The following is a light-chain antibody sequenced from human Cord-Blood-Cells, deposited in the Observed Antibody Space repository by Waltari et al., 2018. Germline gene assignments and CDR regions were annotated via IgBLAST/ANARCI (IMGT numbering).Light chain of an antibody. CDR2: DVS. V-gene: IGLV2-14*01. J-gene: IGLJ3*02. CDR1: SSDVGGYNY. Sequence: QSALTQPASVSRSPGQSITISCTGTSSDVGGYNYVSWYQQHPVKAPKLMIYDVSKRHSGVSNRFSGSKSGNTASLTISGLQAEDEADYYCSSYTSSSTNWVFGGGTKLTVL. CDR3: SSYTSSSTNWV.